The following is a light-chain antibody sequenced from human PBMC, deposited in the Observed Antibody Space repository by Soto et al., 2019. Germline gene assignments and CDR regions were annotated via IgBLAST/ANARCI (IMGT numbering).Light chain of an antibody. J-gene: IGLJ1*01. CDR1: SSDVGGYNS. CDR2: DVS. Sequence: QSVLTQPASVSGSPGQSITISCTGTSSDVGGYNSVSWYQQHPGKVPKIMIYDVSIRPSGVPDRFSGSKSGNTASLPISGLQAEDEADYYCSSYTSIPALVFGTGTKLTVL. CDR3: SSYTSIPALV. V-gene: IGLV2-14*01.